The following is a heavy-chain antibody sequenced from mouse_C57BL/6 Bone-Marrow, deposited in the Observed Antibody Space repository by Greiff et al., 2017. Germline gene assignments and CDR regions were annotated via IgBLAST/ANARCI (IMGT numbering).Heavy chain of an antibody. CDR3: ARRDYYGSSYTYYAMDY. Sequence: QVQLQQPGAELVKPGASVKLSCKASGYTFTSYWMHWVKQRPGQGLEWIGMIHPNSGSTNYNEKFKSKATLTVDKSSSTAYMQLSSLTSEDSAVYYCARRDYYGSSYTYYAMDYWGQGTSVTVSS. V-gene: IGHV1-64*01. J-gene: IGHJ4*01. D-gene: IGHD1-1*01. CDR1: GYTFTSYW. CDR2: IHPNSGST.